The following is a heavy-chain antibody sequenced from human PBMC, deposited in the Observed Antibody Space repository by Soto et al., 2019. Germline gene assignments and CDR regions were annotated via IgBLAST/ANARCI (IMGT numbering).Heavy chain of an antibody. CDR1: GFTFSSYS. J-gene: IGHJ6*02. CDR3: ARDRTATTYYYGMDV. CDR2: ISSSSSYI. V-gene: IGHV3-21*01. D-gene: IGHD2-21*02. Sequence: EVQLVESGGGLVKPGGSLRLSCAASGFTFSSYSMNWVRQAPGKRLEWVSSISSSSSYIYYADSVKGRFTISRDNAKNSLYLQMNSLRAEDTAVYYCARDRTATTYYYGMDVWGQGTTVTVSS.